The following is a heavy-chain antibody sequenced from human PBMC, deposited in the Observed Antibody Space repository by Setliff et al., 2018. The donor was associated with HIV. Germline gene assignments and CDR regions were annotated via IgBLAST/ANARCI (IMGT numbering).Heavy chain of an antibody. D-gene: IGHD6-13*01. J-gene: IGHJ4*02. CDR2: IYHSGST. Sequence: PSETLSLTCAVSGYSISSGYYWDWIRQHPEKGLEWIGSIYHSGSTYDSPSLESRVTISVDTSQNQFSLKLSSVTAADTAIYYCARTYRSNWYIDYWCQGTLVTFSS. V-gene: IGHV4-38-2*01. CDR1: GYSISSGYY. CDR3: ARTYRSNWYIDY.